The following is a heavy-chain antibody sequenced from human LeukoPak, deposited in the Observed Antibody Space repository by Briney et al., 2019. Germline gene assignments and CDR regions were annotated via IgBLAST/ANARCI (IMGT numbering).Heavy chain of an antibody. J-gene: IGHJ4*02. CDR1: GYTFTGYY. Sequence: GASVKVSRKASGYTFTGYYMHWVRQAPGQGLEWMGWINPNSGGTNYAQKFQGRVTMTRDTSISTAYMELSRLRSDDTAVYYCARDQADLLWFGELLGFDYWGQGTLVTVSS. CDR3: ARDQADLLWFGELLGFDY. D-gene: IGHD3-10*01. V-gene: IGHV1-2*02. CDR2: INPNSGGT.